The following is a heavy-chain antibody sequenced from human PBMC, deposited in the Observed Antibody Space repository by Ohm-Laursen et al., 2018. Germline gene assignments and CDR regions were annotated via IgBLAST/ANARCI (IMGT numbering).Heavy chain of an antibody. J-gene: IGHJ4*02. Sequence: SETLSFTCTVYGGSFSGYYWNWIRQPPGKGLEWIGEINHSRSTKYNSSFKSRVTISVDTSKNQFSLKLSSVTAADTAVYYCARGFSGWWGRIDYWGQGILVTVSS. D-gene: IGHD6-19*01. V-gene: IGHV4-34*01. CDR3: ARGFSGWWGRIDY. CDR2: INHSRST. CDR1: GGSFSGYY.